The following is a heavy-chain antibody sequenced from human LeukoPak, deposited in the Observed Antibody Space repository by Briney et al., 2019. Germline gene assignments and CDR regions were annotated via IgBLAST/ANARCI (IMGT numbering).Heavy chain of an antibody. Sequence: ASVKDSCQASGYTFTGYYMHWVRQAPGQGLEWMGYIYPNSGATKYAQKFQGRVTMTRDTSISTAYMELSGLGSDDTAVYYCGTLLSNGPFDYWGQGSLVTVSS. V-gene: IGHV1-2*02. CDR3: GTLLSNGPFDY. J-gene: IGHJ4*02. CDR2: IYPNSGAT. CDR1: GYTFTGYY.